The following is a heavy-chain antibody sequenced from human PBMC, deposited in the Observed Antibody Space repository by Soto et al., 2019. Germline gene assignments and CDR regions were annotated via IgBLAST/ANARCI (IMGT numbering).Heavy chain of an antibody. CDR1: GAALNSGNYY. Sequence: SETLSLTCSVSGAALNSGNYYWSWIRQVPGKGLEWSGHIYVTGAVDYNPSLRDRITISQDTSERQFSLNLRLVTAAATAVYYCARLRIATNNYRWFDPWGQGTLVTVSS. CDR3: ARLRIATNNYRWFDP. D-gene: IGHD2-21*01. J-gene: IGHJ5*02. V-gene: IGHV4-31*03. CDR2: IYVTGAV.